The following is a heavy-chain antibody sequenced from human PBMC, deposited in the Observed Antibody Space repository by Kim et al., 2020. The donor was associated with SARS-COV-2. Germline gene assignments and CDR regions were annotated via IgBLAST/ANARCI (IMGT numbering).Heavy chain of an antibody. CDR1: GYSFGRNA. V-gene: IGHV1-3*01. CDR2: INVGNGNT. Sequence: ASVKVSCKAFGYSFGRNAMHWVRQAPGQRLEWMGWINVGNGNTKYSQKFQDRLTITRDTPASTAYMDLSSLTYEDTAIYFCAREEASGGYGIFDSWSQGSLVTVSA. D-gene: IGHD5-12*01. J-gene: IGHJ4*01. CDR3: AREEASGGYGIFDS.